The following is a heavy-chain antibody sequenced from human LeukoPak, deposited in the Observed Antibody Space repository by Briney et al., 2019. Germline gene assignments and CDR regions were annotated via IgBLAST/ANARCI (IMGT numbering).Heavy chain of an antibody. J-gene: IGHJ5*01. CDR2: VNPDATRT. V-gene: IGHV3-74*01. CDR1: GFNFSSYW. D-gene: IGHD6-13*01. CDR3: ARVGHGSSWFDS. Sequence: PGGSLRLSCAASGFNFSSYWMHWVRQAPGKGLVWVSRVNPDATRTTYTDSVKGRFTISRDNSKNMLYLEMTSLQIEDTSLYFCARVGHGSSWFDSWVQGTLITVSS.